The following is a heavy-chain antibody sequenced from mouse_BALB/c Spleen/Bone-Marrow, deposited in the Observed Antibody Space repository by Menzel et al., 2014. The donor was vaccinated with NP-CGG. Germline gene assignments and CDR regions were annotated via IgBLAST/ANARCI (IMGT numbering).Heavy chain of an antibody. D-gene: IGHD1-1*02. Sequence: EVKLMESGGGLVKPGGSLKLSCAASGFAFSSYAMSWVRQTPEKRLEWVATISSGGSYTYYPDSVKGRFTISRDNARNTLYLQMSSLRSEDTALYYCARHRGSCYAMDYWGQGTSVTVSS. J-gene: IGHJ4*01. CDR3: ARHRGSCYAMDY. CDR2: ISSGGSYT. CDR1: GFAFSSYA. V-gene: IGHV5-9*02.